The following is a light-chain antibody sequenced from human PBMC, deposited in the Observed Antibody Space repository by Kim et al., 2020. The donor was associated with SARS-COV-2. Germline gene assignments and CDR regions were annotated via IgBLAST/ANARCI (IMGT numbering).Light chain of an antibody. Sequence: ASIGDRVTTTCRASQDIANSLAWYQQKPGKVPQVLIYAASTLQSGVPSRFSGSGSGTEFTLTIASLQTEDVATYYCQKYNSAPWTFGPGTKVDIK. CDR1: QDIANS. V-gene: IGKV1-27*01. J-gene: IGKJ1*01. CDR2: AAS. CDR3: QKYNSAPWT.